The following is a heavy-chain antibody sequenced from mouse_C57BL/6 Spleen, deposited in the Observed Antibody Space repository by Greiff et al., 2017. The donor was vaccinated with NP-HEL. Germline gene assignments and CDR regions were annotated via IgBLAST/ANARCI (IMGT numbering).Heavy chain of an antibody. D-gene: IGHD1-1*01. Sequence: VQLQQSGAELVRPGSSVKLSCKASGYTFTSYWMHWVKQRPIQGLEWIGNIDPSDSETNYNQKFKDKATLTVDKSSSTAYMQLSSLTSEDSAVYYCARSEGRWYFDVWGTGTTVTVSS. CDR2: IDPSDSET. CDR1: GYTFTSYW. J-gene: IGHJ1*03. CDR3: ARSEGRWYFDV. V-gene: IGHV1-52*01.